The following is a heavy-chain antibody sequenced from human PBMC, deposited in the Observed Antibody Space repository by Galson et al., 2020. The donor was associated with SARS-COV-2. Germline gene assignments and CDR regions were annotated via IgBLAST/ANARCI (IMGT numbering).Heavy chain of an antibody. CDR1: GGSISSSSYY. D-gene: IGHD3-3*01. CDR3: ARHVFHWRTRRPDAFDI. CDR2: IYYSGTT. J-gene: IGHJ3*02. V-gene: IGHV4-39*01. Sequence: SETLSLTCSVSGGSISSSSYYWGWIRQSPGKGLEWIGSIYYSGTTYYNPSLKSRVTISVDTSKKQFSLNLSSVTAADTAVYYCARHVFHWRTRRPDAFDIWGPGTVVTVSS.